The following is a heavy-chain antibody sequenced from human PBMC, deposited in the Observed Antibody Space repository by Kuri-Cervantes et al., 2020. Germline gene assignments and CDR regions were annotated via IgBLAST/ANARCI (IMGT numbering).Heavy chain of an antibody. CDR1: GGSFSGYY. CDR2: INHSGST. J-gene: IGHJ4*02. V-gene: IGHV4-34*01. Sequence: GSLRLSCAVYGGSFSGYYWSWIRQPPGKGLEWIGEINHSGSTNYNPSLKSRVTISLDMSNNQFPLGLRSVTAADTAVYYCARVRYYDGGGYGEFDYWGQGTQVTVSS. CDR3: ARVRYYDGGGYGEFDY. D-gene: IGHD3-22*01.